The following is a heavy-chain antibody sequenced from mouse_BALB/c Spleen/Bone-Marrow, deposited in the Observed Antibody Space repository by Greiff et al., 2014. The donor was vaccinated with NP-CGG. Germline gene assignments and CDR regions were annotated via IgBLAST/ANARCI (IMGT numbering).Heavy chain of an antibody. D-gene: IGHD2-1*01. J-gene: IGHJ2*01. CDR2: INSNGGST. CDR1: GFTFSSYG. Sequence: EVMLVESGGGLVQPGGSLKLSCAASGFTFSSYGMSWVRQTPDKRLELVASINSNGGSTYYPDSVKGRFTISRDNAKNTLSRQMSSLKSEDTAMYYCARGNYGNYVDYFDYWGQGTTLTVSS. CDR3: ARGNYGNYVDYFDY. V-gene: IGHV5-6-3*01.